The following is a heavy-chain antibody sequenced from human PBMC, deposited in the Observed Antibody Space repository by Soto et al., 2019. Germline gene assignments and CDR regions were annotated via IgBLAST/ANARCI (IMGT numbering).Heavy chain of an antibody. CDR3: ARDTLWNTAMGVFDH. CDR2: INQDGSET. V-gene: IGHV3-7*03. J-gene: IGHJ4*02. D-gene: IGHD5-18*01. CDR1: GFSFSTSW. Sequence: LRLSCVVSGFSFSTSWMGWVRQAPGNGLEWVATINQDGSETHYVDSVKGRFTISRDSAMNSVSLQMNSLRAEDTAVYYCARDTLWNTAMGVFDHWGQGTLVTVSS.